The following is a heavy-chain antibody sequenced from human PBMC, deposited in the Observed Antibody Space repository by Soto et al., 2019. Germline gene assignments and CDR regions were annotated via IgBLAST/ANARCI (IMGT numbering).Heavy chain of an antibody. D-gene: IGHD2-2*03. Sequence: QVQLQESGPGLVKPSQTLSLTCTVSGGSISSGGYYWSWIRQHPGKGLEWIGYIYYSGSTYYNPSLKSRVTISVETSKNQFSLKLSSVTAADTAVYYCARAPKSGYCSSTSCPINDAFDIWGQGTMVTVSS. V-gene: IGHV4-31*03. CDR3: ARAPKSGYCSSTSCPINDAFDI. CDR1: GGSISSGGYY. CDR2: IYYSGST. J-gene: IGHJ3*02.